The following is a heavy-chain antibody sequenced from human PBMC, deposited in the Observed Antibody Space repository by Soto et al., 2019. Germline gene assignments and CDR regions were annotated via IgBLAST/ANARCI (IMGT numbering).Heavy chain of an antibody. CDR1: GFTFSDHY. Sequence: GEALKISCAASGFTFSDHYMDWVRQAPGKGLEWVGRIRNRPNSYTTQYAASVKGRFAVLRDDSENLVYLQMNDLKTEDTAVYYCVRDSGRGFYFDYWGQGAQVTVSS. V-gene: IGHV3-72*01. D-gene: IGHD3-10*01. J-gene: IGHJ4*02. CDR2: IRNRPNSYTT. CDR3: VRDSGRGFYFDY.